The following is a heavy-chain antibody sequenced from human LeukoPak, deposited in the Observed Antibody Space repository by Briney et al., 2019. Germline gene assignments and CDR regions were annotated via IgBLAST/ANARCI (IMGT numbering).Heavy chain of an antibody. CDR1: GFTFSSYW. CDR3: ARDLGSTGARYYYYYYGMDV. V-gene: IGHV3-7*03. CDR2: IKQDGSQK. D-gene: IGHD1-14*01. Sequence: GSLRLSCAASGFTFSSYWMSWVRQAPGKGLEWVANIKQDGSQKYYVDSVKGRFTISRDNAKNSLYLQMNSLRAEDTAVYYCARDLGSTGARYYYYYYGMDVWGQGTTVTVSS. J-gene: IGHJ6*02.